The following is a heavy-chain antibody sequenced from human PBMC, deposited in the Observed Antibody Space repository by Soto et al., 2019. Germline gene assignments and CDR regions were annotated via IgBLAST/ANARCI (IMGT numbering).Heavy chain of an antibody. J-gene: IGHJ6*02. CDR1: GGSFSGYY. D-gene: IGHD3-9*01. CDR2: INHSGST. V-gene: IGHV4-34*01. Sequence: PSETLSLTCAVYGGSFSGYYWSWIRQPPGKGLEWIGEINHSGSTNYNPSLKSRVTISVDTSKNQFSLKLSSVTAADTAVYYCARGGGVLRYFAVYGMDVWGQGTTVTVSS. CDR3: ARGGGVLRYFAVYGMDV.